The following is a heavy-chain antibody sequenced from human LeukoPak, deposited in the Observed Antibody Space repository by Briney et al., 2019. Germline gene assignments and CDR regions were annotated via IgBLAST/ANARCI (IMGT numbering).Heavy chain of an antibody. Sequence: GRSLRLSCAASGIIFHDYGMHWVRQAPGKGLEWVSSISWNSNTIAYAETVRGRFTISRDNSKNSLYLQMNSLRIEGTAFYYCAKFKRAGQQLGGHAFDLWGQGTLVTVSS. CDR2: ISWNSNTI. J-gene: IGHJ3*01. D-gene: IGHD6-13*01. V-gene: IGHV3-9*01. CDR1: GIIFHDYG. CDR3: AKFKRAGQQLGGHAFDL.